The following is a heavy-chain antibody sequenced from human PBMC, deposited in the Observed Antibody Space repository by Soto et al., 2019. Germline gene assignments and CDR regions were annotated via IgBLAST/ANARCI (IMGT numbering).Heavy chain of an antibody. CDR2: IYWDDDK. Sequence: QITLTESGPTLVKPTQTLTLTCTFSGFSFSTSAVGVGWIRQPPGKALEWLALIYWDDDKRYSPFLKSRLTITNDTSTNQVVLTMTNMDPVHTGTYYSAHLYWAASGTRYYFDYWGQGTLVTVSS. V-gene: IGHV2-5*02. CDR3: AHLYWAASGTRYYFDY. D-gene: IGHD6-13*01. J-gene: IGHJ4*02. CDR1: GFSFSTSAVG.